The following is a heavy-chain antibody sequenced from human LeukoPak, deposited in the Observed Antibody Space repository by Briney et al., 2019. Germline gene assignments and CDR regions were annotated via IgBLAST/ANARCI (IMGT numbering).Heavy chain of an antibody. D-gene: IGHD6-13*01. CDR2: IKEDGGEK. CDR1: GFTFSIYW. CDR3: ARPGYSSSWHRFDY. Sequence: TGGSLRLSCAASGFTFSIYWMSWVRQAPGKGLEWVANIKEDGGEKYYVDSVKGRFTISRDNAKNSLYLQMNSLRAEDTAVYYCARPGYSSSWHRFDYWGQGTLVTVSS. V-gene: IGHV3-7*01. J-gene: IGHJ4*02.